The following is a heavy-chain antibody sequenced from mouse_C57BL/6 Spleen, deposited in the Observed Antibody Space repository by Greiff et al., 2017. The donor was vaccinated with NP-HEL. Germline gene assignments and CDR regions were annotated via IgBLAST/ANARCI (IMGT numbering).Heavy chain of an antibody. D-gene: IGHD2-2*01. Sequence: VQLQQSGAELAKPGASVKLSCKASGYTFTSYWMHWVKQRPGQGLEWIGYINPSSGYTKYNQKFKDKATFTADTSSNTAYMQLSSLTTEDSAIYYCAKLYYGYDYWGQGTTLTVSS. CDR3: AKLYYGYDY. CDR2: INPSSGYT. V-gene: IGHV1-7*01. J-gene: IGHJ2*01. CDR1: GYTFTSYW.